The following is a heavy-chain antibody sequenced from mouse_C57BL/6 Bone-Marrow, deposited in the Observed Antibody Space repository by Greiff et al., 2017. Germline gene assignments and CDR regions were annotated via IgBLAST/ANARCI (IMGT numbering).Heavy chain of an antibody. CDR3: ARDGSSYDWFAY. CDR2: IDPSDSYT. J-gene: IGHJ3*01. V-gene: IGHV1-69*01. CDR1: GYTFTSYW. D-gene: IGHD1-1*01. Sequence: QVQLQQPGAELVMPGASVKLSCKASGYTFTSYWMHWVKQRPGQGLEWIGEIDPSDSYTNYTQKFKGKSTLTVDKSYSTASMQRSSLTSEDSAVYFGARDGSSYDWFAYWGQGTLVTGSA.